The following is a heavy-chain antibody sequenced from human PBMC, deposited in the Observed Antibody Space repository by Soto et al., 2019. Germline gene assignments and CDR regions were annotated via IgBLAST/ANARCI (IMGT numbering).Heavy chain of an antibody. CDR3: AKDTSRQYGDYETIFDY. V-gene: IGHV3-9*01. J-gene: IGHJ4*02. CDR2: ISWNSGSI. Sequence: SLRLSCAASGFTFDDYAMHWVRQAPGKGLEWVSGISWNSGSIGYADSVKGRFTISRDNAKNSLYLQMNSLRAEDTALYYCAKDTSRQYGDYETIFDYWGQGTLVTVSS. D-gene: IGHD4-17*01. CDR1: GFTFDDYA.